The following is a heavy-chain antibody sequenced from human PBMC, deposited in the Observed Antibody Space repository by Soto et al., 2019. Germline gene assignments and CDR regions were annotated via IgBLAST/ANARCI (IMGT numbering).Heavy chain of an antibody. D-gene: IGHD3-3*01. CDR3: ARDRGGVAADAFDI. V-gene: IGHV1-2*04. Sequence: ASVKVRGKKTGDTFKGVYIDGRRNTHGQGLEWMGWINPNSGGTNYAQKFQGWVTMTRDTSISTAYMELSRLRSDDTAVYYCARDRGGVAADAFDIWVQGTMVTVSS. CDR1: GDTFKGVY. CDR2: INPNSGGT. J-gene: IGHJ3*02.